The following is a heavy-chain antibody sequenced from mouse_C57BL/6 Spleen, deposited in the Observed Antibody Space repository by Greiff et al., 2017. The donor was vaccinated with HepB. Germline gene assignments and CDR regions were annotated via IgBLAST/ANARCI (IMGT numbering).Heavy chain of an antibody. V-gene: IGHV5-4*01. D-gene: IGHD2-4*01. CDR2: ISDGGSYT. CDR3: ARGSTMITNYFDY. Sequence: DVHLVESGGGLVKPGGSLKLSCAASGFTFSSYAMSWVRQTPEKRLEWVATISDGGSYTYYPDNVKGRFTISRDNAKNNPYLQMSHLKSEDTAMYYCARGSTMITNYFDYWGQGTTLTVSS. J-gene: IGHJ2*01. CDR1: GFTFSSYA.